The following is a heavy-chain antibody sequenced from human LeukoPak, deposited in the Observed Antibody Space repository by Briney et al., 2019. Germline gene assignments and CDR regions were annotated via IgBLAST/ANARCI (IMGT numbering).Heavy chain of an antibody. Sequence: ASVKVSCKASGYTFTNYYVHCVRQAPGQGLEWMGIINPSGGSTSYAEKVQGRLTMTRDMSTSTVYMELSSLRSEDTAVYYCARGFGGGDFLGAFDIWGQGTMVTVSS. V-gene: IGHV1-46*01. CDR2: INPSGGST. J-gene: IGHJ3*02. D-gene: IGHD2-21*02. CDR3: ARGFGGGDFLGAFDI. CDR1: GYTFTNYY.